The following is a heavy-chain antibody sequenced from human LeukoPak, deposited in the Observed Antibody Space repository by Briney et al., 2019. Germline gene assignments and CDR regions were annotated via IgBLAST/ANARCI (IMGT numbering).Heavy chain of an antibody. D-gene: IGHD3-10*01. CDR1: GFTFSSYA. Sequence: GGSLRLSCAASGFTFSSYAMSWVRQAPGKGLEWVSAISGSGGSTYYADSVKGRFTISRDNSKNTLYLQMNSLRAEDTAVYYCAKDPLLWFGGYYYGMDVWGQGTTVTVSS. CDR3: AKDPLLWFGGYYYGMDV. J-gene: IGHJ6*02. V-gene: IGHV3-23*01. CDR2: ISGSGGST.